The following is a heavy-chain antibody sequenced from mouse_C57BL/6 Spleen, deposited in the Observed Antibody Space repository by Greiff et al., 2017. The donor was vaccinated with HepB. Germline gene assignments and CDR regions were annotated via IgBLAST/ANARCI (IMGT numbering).Heavy chain of an antibody. D-gene: IGHD2-5*01. CDR3: ARHDSNYVYFDV. CDR2: INSDGGST. V-gene: IGHV5-2*01. J-gene: IGHJ1*03. Sequence: EVQLVESGGGLVQPGESLKLSCESNEYEFPSHDMSWVRKTPEKRLELVAAINSDGGSTYYPDTMESRFLLSRDNTKKTLYLQMSSLRSEDTAVYYCARHDSNYVYFDVWGTGTTVTVSS. CDR1: EYEFPSHD.